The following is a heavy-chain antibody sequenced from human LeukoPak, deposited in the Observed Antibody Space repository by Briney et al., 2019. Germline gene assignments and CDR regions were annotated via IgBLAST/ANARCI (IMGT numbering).Heavy chain of an antibody. CDR3: AREKGYYDSSGYSPAHYYYYGMDV. Sequence: GSLRLSCAAFGFTFSRYAMSWVRQAPGKGLEWVSAISGSGGSTYYADSVKGRFTLSRDNSKNTLYLQMNSLRAEDTAVYYCAREKGYYDSSGYSPAHYYYYGMDVWGQGTTVTVSS. CDR2: ISGSGGST. D-gene: IGHD3-22*01. CDR1: GFTFSRYA. V-gene: IGHV3-23*01. J-gene: IGHJ6*02.